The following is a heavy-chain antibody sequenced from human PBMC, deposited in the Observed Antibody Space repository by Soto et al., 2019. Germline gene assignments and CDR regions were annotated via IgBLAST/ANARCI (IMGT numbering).Heavy chain of an antibody. CDR1: GGSFSGYY. J-gene: IGHJ6*02. V-gene: IGHV4-34*01. D-gene: IGHD6-13*01. Sequence: QVQLQQWGAGLMKPSETLSLTCAVYGGSFSGYYWSWIRQPPGKGLEWIGEINHSGSTNYNPSLKSRGTISVDTSKNQFSLKLSSVTAADTAVYYCARGGSSWYSFYYGMDVWGQGTTVTVSS. CDR2: INHSGST. CDR3: ARGGSSWYSFYYGMDV.